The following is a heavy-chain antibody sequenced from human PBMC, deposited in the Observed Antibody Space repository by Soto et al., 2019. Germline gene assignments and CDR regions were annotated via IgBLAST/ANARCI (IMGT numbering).Heavy chain of an antibody. V-gene: IGHV5-51*01. J-gene: IGHJ5*02. CDR3: ARKGKSGYFNWFDP. D-gene: IGHD3-22*01. CDR2: IFPSDSDT. Sequence: GESLKISCRTSGYRFTSYWIAWVRQMPGKGLEWMGIIFPSDSDTRYSPSFQGQVTISADRSTSTVFLQWASLKASDTAVYFCARKGKSGYFNWFDPWGQGTLVTVSS. CDR1: GYRFTSYW.